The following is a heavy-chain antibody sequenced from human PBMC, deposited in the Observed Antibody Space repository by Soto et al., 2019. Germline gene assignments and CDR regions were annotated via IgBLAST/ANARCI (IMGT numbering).Heavy chain of an antibody. CDR3: CAREGSSTVTALRALDI. CDR1: GASISSGGYY. CDR2: IYNSGTT. V-gene: IGHV4-31*11. Sequence: QVQLQESGPGLVKPSQTLSLTCAVSGASISSGGYYWNWIRQHPGKGLEWIGHIYNSGTTHYNPSLKRRLTISVDTSKNHFFLKLDSXTXXXXXXXYCAREGSSTVTALRALDIWGHGTLVTVSP. J-gene: IGHJ3*02. D-gene: IGHD4-17*01.